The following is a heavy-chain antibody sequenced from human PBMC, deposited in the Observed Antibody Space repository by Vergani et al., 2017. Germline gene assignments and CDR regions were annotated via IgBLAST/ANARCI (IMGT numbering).Heavy chain of an antibody. Sequence: QVQLQESGPGLVKPSQTLSLTCTVSGGSISSDNLYWHWLRQPAGKGLEWIGRFYSSGIYNYNPSLKSRVTISVDTSKNQFSLKLSSVTAADTAVYYCARDSPPACSSTSCYTRWFDPWGQGTLVTVSS. CDR1: GGSISSDNLY. CDR2: FYSSGIY. CDR3: ARDSPPACSSTSCYTRWFDP. D-gene: IGHD2-2*02. J-gene: IGHJ5*02. V-gene: IGHV4-30-4*01.